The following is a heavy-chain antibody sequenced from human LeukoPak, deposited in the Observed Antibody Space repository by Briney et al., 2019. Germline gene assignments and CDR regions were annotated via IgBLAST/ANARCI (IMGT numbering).Heavy chain of an antibody. CDR3: ARGSSWYY. Sequence: SETLSLTCTVSGGSISSSSYYWGWIRQPPGKGLEWIGYIYYSGSTDYNPSLKSRVSISLDTSKNQFSLKLTSVTAADTAVYYCARGSSWYYWGQGTLVTVSS. D-gene: IGHD6-13*01. V-gene: IGHV4-61*05. CDR1: GGSISSSSYY. J-gene: IGHJ4*02. CDR2: IYYSGST.